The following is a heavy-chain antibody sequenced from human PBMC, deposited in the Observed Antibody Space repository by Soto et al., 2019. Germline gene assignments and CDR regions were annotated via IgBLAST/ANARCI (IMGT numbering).Heavy chain of an antibody. D-gene: IGHD2-2*01. CDR3: ARDIVVVPAATSRYYGDYYYGMDV. Sequence: VKVSCKASGYTFTSYGISWVRQAPGQGLEWMGWISAYNGNTNYAQKLHGRVTMTTDTSTSTAYMELRSLRSDYTSVYYCARDIVVVPAATSRYYGDYYYGMDVLGQGTTVTFSS. V-gene: IGHV1-18*04. CDR1: GYTFTSYG. CDR2: ISAYNGNT. J-gene: IGHJ6*02.